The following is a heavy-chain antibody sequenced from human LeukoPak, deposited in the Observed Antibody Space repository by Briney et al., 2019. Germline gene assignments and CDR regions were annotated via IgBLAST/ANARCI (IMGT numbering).Heavy chain of an antibody. V-gene: IGHV4-34*01. J-gene: IGHJ2*01. D-gene: IGHD2-15*01. CDR1: GGSFSGYY. CDR3: AARRPRPRYCSGGSCYGYFDL. CDR2: INHSGST. Sequence: PSETLSLTCAVYGGSFSGYYWSWIRQPPGKGLEWIGEINHSGSTNYNPSLKSRVTISVDTSKNQFSLKLSSVTAADTAVYYCAARRPRPRYCSGGSCYGYFDLWGRGTLVTVSS.